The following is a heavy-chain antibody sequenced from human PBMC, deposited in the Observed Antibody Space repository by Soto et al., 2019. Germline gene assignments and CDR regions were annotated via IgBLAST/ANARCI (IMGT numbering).Heavy chain of an antibody. CDR2: ISSSGSTI. CDR3: ARERFAVVVAPKGMDV. J-gene: IGHJ6*02. D-gene: IGHD2-15*01. Sequence: LRLSCAASGFTFSSYEMNWVRQAPGKGLEWVSYISSSGSTIYYADSVKGRFTISRDNAKNSLYLQMNSLRAEDTAVYYCARERFAVVVAPKGMDVWGQGTTVTVSS. CDR1: GFTFSSYE. V-gene: IGHV3-48*03.